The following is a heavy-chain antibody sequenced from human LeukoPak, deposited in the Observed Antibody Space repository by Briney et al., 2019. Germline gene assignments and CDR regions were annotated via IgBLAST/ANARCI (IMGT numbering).Heavy chain of an antibody. Sequence: GGSLRLSCTVSGFTVSSNSMSWVRQAPGKGLEWVSFIYSDKTHYSDSVKGRFTISRDSSKNTLYLQINSLRAEDTAVYYCARRAGAYSHPYDYWGQGTLVTVSS. V-gene: IGHV3-53*01. D-gene: IGHD4/OR15-4a*01. CDR3: ARRAGAYSHPYDY. J-gene: IGHJ4*02. CDR1: GFTVSSNS. CDR2: IYSDKT.